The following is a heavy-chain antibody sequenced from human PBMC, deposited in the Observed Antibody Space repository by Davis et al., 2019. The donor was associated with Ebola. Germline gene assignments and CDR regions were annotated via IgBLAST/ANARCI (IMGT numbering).Heavy chain of an antibody. D-gene: IGHD5-12*01. CDR3: ARGGYSGYDNYLDY. Sequence: GESLKISCAASGFTFSDCWMHWVRQAPGKGLEWVSVIHSGGSTYYADSAKGRFTISRDNSKNTLYLQMNSLRTEDTAVYYCARGGYSGYDNYLDYWGQGTLVTVSS. V-gene: IGHV3-66*02. CDR2: IHSGGST. CDR1: GFTFSDCW. J-gene: IGHJ4*02.